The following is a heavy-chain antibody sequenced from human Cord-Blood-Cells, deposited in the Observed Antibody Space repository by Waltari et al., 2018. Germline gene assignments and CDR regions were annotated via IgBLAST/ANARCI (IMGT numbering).Heavy chain of an antibody. CDR1: GFTFSSYS. CDR2: ISSSSSYI. J-gene: IGHJ4*02. D-gene: IGHD2-15*01. Sequence: EVQLVESGGGLVKPGGSLRLSCVASGFTFSSYSMNWVRQAPGKGLEWVSSISSSSSYIYYADSVKCRFTISRDNAKNSLYRQMNSLRAEDTAVYYCAREWSYSIDYWGQGTLVTVSS. CDR3: AREWSYSIDY. V-gene: IGHV3-21*01.